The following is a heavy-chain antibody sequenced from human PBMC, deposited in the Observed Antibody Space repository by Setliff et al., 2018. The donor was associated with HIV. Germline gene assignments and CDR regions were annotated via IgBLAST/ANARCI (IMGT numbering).Heavy chain of an antibody. CDR3: ARDEQWPYLYYMDV. V-gene: IGHV1-69*05. D-gene: IGHD6-19*01. CDR2: IIPIFGTA. J-gene: IGHJ6*03. Sequence: GASVKVSCKASGGTFSSYAISWVRQAPGQGLEWMGGIIPIFGTAKYSQKFQGRVTITRDTSASTAYMELSSLRSEDTAVYYCARDEQWPYLYYMDVWGKGTTVTVSS. CDR1: GGTFSSYA.